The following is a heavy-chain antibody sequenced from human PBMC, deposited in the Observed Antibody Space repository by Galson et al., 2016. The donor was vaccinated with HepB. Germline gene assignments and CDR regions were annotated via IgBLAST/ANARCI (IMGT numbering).Heavy chain of an antibody. CDR2: INGDGTIT. CDR1: GFTFSTNW. Sequence: SLRLSCAASGFTFSTNWMHWVRQAPGKGLVWVSRINGDGTITDYADSVKGRFTISRDNAENTLYLQMNSLRVEDTAVYYCARDRGGSAGAFNWFDPWGQGTLVTVYS. J-gene: IGHJ5*02. V-gene: IGHV3-74*01. D-gene: IGHD3-10*01. CDR3: ARDRGGSAGAFNWFDP.